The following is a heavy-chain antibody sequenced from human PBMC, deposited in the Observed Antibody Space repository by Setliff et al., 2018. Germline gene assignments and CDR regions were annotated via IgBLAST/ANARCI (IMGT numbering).Heavy chain of an antibody. CDR3: ARTCSGSGCYAGLES. D-gene: IGHD2-15*01. CDR2: IWDDGGRK. Sequence: GSLRLSCAASGFTFSTYRMHWVRQAPGKGLEWVAVIWDDGGRKYHADSVKGRFTISRDNSKNTLYLQMNSLRPDDTAVYYCARTCSGSGCYAGLESWGQGTPVTVSS. J-gene: IGHJ4*02. V-gene: IGHV3-33*08. CDR1: GFTFSTYR.